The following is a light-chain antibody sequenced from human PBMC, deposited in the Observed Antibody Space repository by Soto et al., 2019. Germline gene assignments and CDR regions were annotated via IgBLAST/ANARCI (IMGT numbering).Light chain of an antibody. Sequence: DIQMTQSPSTLSAFVGDRVTSTCRASQNIRGWLAWYQQKPGKAPKLLIYAASSLQSGVPSRFSGSGSGTDFTLTISSLQPEDFATYYCQQANSFPITFGQGTRLEIK. CDR1: QNIRGW. CDR3: QQANSFPIT. CDR2: AAS. J-gene: IGKJ5*01. V-gene: IGKV1-12*01.